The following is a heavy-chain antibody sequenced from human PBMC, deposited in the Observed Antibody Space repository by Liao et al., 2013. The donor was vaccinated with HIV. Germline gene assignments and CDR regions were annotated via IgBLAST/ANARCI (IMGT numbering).Heavy chain of an antibody. CDR3: AREWDYAFDI. CDR1: GGSFSGYY. J-gene: IGHJ3*02. V-gene: IGHV4-34*01. D-gene: IGHD1-26*01. CDR2: INHGGST. Sequence: QVRLQQWGAGLLKPSETLSLTCTVYGGSFSGYYWSWIRQPPGKGLEWIGEINHGGSTNYNPSLKSRVIISIDTSRNQFSLRLNSVTAADTAVYYCAREWDYAFDIWGQGTMVTVSS.